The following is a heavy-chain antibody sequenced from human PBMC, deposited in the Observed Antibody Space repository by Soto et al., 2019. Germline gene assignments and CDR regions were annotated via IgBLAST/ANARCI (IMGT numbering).Heavy chain of an antibody. J-gene: IGHJ6*02. CDR1: GYSFAGYR. CDR2: LNPQNGDT. Sequence: ASVKVSCKSSGYSFAGYRLHWVRQAPGQGLEWMGWLNPQNGDTSYAQKFRDRVTMTSDTSITTAYMDLSRLTSDDTATYYCVRDMVEKMAEYYYYAVDVWGQGTTVTVSS. CDR3: VRDMVEKMAEYYYYAVDV. D-gene: IGHD2-15*01. V-gene: IGHV1-2*02.